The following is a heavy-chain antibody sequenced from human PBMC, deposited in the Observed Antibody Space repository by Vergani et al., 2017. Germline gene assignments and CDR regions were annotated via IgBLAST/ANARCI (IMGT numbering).Heavy chain of an antibody. CDR2: TYYRSKWYR. D-gene: IGHD3-16*01. CDR1: GDSVSSDTAA. V-gene: IGHV6-1*01. J-gene: IGHJ6*03. CDR3: ARDVSLGGYYFYYMDV. Sequence: QVQLQQSGPGLVKPSQTLSLTCAISGDSVSSDTAAWNWLRQSPSRGLEWLGRTYYRSKWYRDYAVSVKSRMTINPDTSKSQFSLQLNSVTPEDTAVYYCARDVSLGGYYFYYMDVWDKGTTVTVSS.